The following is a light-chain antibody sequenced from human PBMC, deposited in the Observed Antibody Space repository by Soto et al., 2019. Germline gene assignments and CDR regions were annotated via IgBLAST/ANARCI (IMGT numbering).Light chain of an antibody. J-gene: IGKJ5*01. CDR3: QQRSKWPLSVT. Sequence: EIVLTQSPATLSLSPGEIATLSCSASQSVTTNLAWYQQKPGQSRRLLIYDASNRATGIPARFSGSGSGTDFTLTISNLEPEDFALYYCQQRSKWPLSVTFGQGTRLEIK. V-gene: IGKV3-11*01. CDR1: QSVTTN. CDR2: DAS.